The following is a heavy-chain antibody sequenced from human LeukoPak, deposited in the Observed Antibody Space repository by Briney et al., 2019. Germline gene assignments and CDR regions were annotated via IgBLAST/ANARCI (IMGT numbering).Heavy chain of an antibody. D-gene: IGHD3-22*01. CDR3: VRVRDSSGYSLAFDI. Sequence: QSSETLSLTCTVSGGSISTYYWSWIRQPPGKGLEYVSAISSNGGSTYYADSVKGRFTISRDNSKNTLYLQMSSLRAEDTAVYYCVRVRDSSGYSLAFDIWGQGTMVTVSS. J-gene: IGHJ3*02. CDR1: GGSISTYY. CDR2: ISSNGGST. V-gene: IGHV3-64D*09.